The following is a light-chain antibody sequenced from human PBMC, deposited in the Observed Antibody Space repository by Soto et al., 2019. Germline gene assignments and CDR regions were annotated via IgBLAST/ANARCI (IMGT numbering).Light chain of an antibody. CDR1: QSINIY. CDR2: GAS. J-gene: IGKJ2*01. Sequence: IPMTQYPSSLSASVGDRVTVTCRASQSINIYLNWYQQKPGKAPTLLIYGASSLQSGVPSRFSGGGSRTDFTLTISSLQPEDFATYYCQQSYRSPYTFGQGTKLEIK. V-gene: IGKV1-39*01. CDR3: QQSYRSPYT.